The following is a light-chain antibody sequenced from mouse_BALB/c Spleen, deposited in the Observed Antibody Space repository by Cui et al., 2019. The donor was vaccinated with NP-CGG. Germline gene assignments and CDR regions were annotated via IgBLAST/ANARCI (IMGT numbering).Light chain of an antibody. CDR3: ALWYSNHWV. Sequence: QAVVTQDSALTTSTGETVTLTCRSSTGAVTTTNYANWVQEKPDHLFTGLIGGTNNRAPGVPARFSGSLIGDKAALTITRAQTDDEAIYFCALWYSNHWVFGGGTKLTVL. CDR2: GTN. CDR1: TGAVTTTNY. J-gene: IGLJ1*01. V-gene: IGLV1*01.